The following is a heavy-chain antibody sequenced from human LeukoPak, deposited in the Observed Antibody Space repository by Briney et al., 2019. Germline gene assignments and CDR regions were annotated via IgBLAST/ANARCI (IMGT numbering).Heavy chain of an antibody. CDR2: IYYSGST. D-gene: IGHD4-11*01. CDR3: ARAPDYPPEYYFDY. CDR1: GGSISSGGYY. V-gene: IGHV4-31*03. J-gene: IGHJ4*02. Sequence: PSETLSLTCTVSGGSISSGGYYWSWIRQHPGKGLEWIGYIYYSGSTYYNPSLKSRVTISVDTSKNQFSLKLSSVTAADTAVYYCARAPDYPPEYYFDYWGQGTLVTVSS.